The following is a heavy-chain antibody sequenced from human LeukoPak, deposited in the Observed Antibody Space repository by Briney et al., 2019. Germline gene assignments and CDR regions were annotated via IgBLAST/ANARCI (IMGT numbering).Heavy chain of an antibody. D-gene: IGHD6-13*01. J-gene: IGHJ5*02. CDR1: GYTFTGYY. CDR3: ATTIAAAGTGWFDP. V-gene: IGHV1-18*04. CDR2: ISAYNGNT. Sequence: GASVKVSCKTSGYTFTGYYIYWVRQAPGQGLEWMGWISAYNGNTNYAQKLQGRVTITADKSTSTAYMELSSLRSEDTAVYYCATTIAAAGTGWFDPWGQGTLVTVSS.